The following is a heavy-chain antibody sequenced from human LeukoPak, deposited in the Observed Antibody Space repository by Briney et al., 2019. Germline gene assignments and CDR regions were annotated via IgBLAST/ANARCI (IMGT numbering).Heavy chain of an antibody. CDR1: GGSISSCSYY. CDR3: ARRGFWSGYYR. D-gene: IGHD3-3*01. Sequence: SETLSLTCTVSGGSISSCSYYWGWIRQPPGKGLEWIGSIYYSGSTYYNPSLKSRVTISVDTSKNQFSLKLSSVTAADTAVYYCARRGFWSGYYRWGQGTLVTVSS. CDR2: IYYSGST. J-gene: IGHJ4*02. V-gene: IGHV4-39*01.